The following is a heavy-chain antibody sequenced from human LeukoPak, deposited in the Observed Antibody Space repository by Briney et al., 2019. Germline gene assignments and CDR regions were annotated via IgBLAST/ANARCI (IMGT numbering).Heavy chain of an antibody. CDR2: IIPILGIA. V-gene: IGHV1-69*04. D-gene: IGHD3-22*01. J-gene: IGHJ5*02. Sequence: SVKVSCKASGGTFSSYAISWVRQAPGQGLEWMGRIIPILGIANYAQKFQGRVTITADKSTSTAYMEVSSLRSEDTAVYYCASFYYDSRGYYIWFDPWGQGTLVTVSS. CDR3: ASFYYDSRGYYIWFDP. CDR1: GGTFSSYA.